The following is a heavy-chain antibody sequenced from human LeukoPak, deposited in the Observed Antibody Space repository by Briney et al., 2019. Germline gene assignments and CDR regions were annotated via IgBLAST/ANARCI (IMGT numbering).Heavy chain of an antibody. V-gene: IGHV4-4*07. J-gene: IGHJ4*02. CDR3: ARASPITSFGVATSYYFDY. D-gene: IGHD3-3*01. CDR2: IYTSGST. CDR1: GGSISSYY. Sequence: SETLSLTCAVSGGSISSYYWSWIRQPAGKGLEWIGRIYTSGSTNYNPSLKSPVTMSVDTSKNQFSLKLSSVTAADTAVYYCARASPITSFGVATSYYFDYWGQGTLVTVSS.